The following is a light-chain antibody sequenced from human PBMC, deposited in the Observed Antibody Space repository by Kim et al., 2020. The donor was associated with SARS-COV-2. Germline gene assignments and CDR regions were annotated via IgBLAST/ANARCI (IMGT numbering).Light chain of an antibody. J-gene: IGKJ2*01. CDR3: QQSFSVPHT. Sequence: GDSVTITCRTSQSINTYINWYQHKPGKAPKLLIYTASSLQSGVPSRFSGSGTGTEFTLTINSLQPEDFATFYCQQSFSVPHTFGPGTKV. CDR1: QSINTY. V-gene: IGKV1-39*01. CDR2: TAS.